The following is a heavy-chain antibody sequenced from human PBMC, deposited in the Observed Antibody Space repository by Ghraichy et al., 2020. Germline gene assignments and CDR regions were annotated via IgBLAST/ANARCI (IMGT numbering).Heavy chain of an antibody. Sequence: SETLSLTCAASGGSFSDYYWSWIRQPPGKGLEWIGEINHSGSTNYNPYLKSRVTISLNTSKNQFSLKLSSVTAADTAVYYCARHGYRGYYFDYWGQGTLVTVSS. CDR2: INHSGST. CDR1: GGSFSDYY. CDR3: ARHGYRGYYFDY. J-gene: IGHJ4*02. D-gene: IGHD5-18*01. V-gene: IGHV4-34*01.